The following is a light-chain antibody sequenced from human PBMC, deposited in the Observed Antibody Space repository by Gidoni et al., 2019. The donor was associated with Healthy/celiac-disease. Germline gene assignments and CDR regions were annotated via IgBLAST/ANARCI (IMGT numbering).Light chain of an antibody. CDR3: QQYNNLPLT. Sequence: EIVMTQSPATLSVSPGERATLSCRASQSVSSNLAWYQQTPGQAPRLLIYGASTRATGIPARFSGSGSGTEFTLTISSLQSEDFAVYYCQQYNNLPLTFGGGTKVEIK. CDR2: GAS. V-gene: IGKV3-15*01. J-gene: IGKJ4*01. CDR1: QSVSSN.